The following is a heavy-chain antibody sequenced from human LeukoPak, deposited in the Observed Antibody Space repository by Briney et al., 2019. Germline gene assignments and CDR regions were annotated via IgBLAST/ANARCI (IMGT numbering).Heavy chain of an antibody. D-gene: IGHD5-12*01. V-gene: IGHV1-18*01. CDR3: ARVGYSGYEPTGRDAFDI. CDR1: GYTFTSYG. J-gene: IGHJ3*02. CDR2: ISAYNGNK. Sequence: ASVKVSCKASGYTFTSYGISWVRQAPGQGLEWMGWISAYNGNKDYALKVQDRVTMTTDTSTGTAYMDLRSLRSDDTAVYYCARVGYSGYEPTGRDAFDIWGKGTTVTVAS.